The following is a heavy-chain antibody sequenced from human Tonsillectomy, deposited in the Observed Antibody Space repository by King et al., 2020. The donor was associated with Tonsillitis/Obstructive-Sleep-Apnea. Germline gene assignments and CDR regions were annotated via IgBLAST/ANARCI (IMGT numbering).Heavy chain of an antibody. D-gene: IGHD2-15*01. CDR1: GFTFSSYS. Sequence: VQLVESGGGLVKPGRSLRLSCAASGFTFSSYSMNWVRQAPGKGLEWVSSISSSSSYIYYADSVKGRFTISRDNAKNSLYLQMNSLRAEDTAVYYCAGYGIAATNYYYYGMDVWGQGTTVTVSS. J-gene: IGHJ6*02. CDR3: AGYGIAATNYYYYGMDV. V-gene: IGHV3-21*01. CDR2: ISSSSSYI.